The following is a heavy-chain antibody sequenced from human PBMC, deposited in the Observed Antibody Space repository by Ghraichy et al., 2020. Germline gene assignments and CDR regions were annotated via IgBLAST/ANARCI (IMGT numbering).Heavy chain of an antibody. D-gene: IGHD6-13*01. CDR2: IKQDGGEK. V-gene: IGHV3-7*01. CDR1: GFTFSSYW. CDR3: AREKQPGGAAAGTGY. Sequence: GGSLRLSCEASGFTFSSYWMNWVRQAPGKGLEWVAHIKQDGGEKHYVDSVNGRFTISRDNAKNSLYLQMNSLRVEDTAVYYCAREKQPGGAAAGTGYWGQGTLVTVSS. J-gene: IGHJ4*02.